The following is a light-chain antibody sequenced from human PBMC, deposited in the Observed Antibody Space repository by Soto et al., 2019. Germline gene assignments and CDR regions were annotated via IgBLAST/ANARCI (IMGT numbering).Light chain of an antibody. Sequence: EIGLTQSAGSLSLSPGERASLSSGASKSTSSSCLAWYQQKPGQAPRLLIYGASTRATGIPARFSGSGSGTEFTLTISSLQSEDFAVYYCQQYNSWPRTFGQGTKVDIK. J-gene: IGKJ1*01. CDR1: KSTSSS. CDR3: QQYNSWPRT. CDR2: GAS. V-gene: IGKV3-15*01.